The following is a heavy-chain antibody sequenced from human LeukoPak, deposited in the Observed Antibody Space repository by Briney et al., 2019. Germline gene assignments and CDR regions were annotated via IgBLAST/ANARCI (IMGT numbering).Heavy chain of an antibody. Sequence: KTSETLSLTCTVSGGSISSYYWSWIRQPPGKGLEWIGYIYYSGSTNYNPSLKSRVTISVDTSKNQFSLKLSSVTAADTAVYYCARDYYDFWSGKAWFDPWGQGTLVTVSS. CDR2: IYYSGST. CDR1: GGSISSYY. CDR3: ARDYYDFWSGKAWFDP. D-gene: IGHD3-3*01. V-gene: IGHV4-59*01. J-gene: IGHJ5*02.